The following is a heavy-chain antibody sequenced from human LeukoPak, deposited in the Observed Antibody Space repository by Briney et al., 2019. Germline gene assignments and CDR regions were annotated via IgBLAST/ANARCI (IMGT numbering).Heavy chain of an antibody. Sequence: ASVKVSCKASGYTFTGYYMHWVRQAPGQGLEWMGWINPNSGGTNYAQKFQGRVTMTRDTSISTAYMELSRLRSDDTAVYYCARDRDGYNYVDYWGQGTLVTVSS. D-gene: IGHD5-24*01. J-gene: IGHJ4*02. CDR3: ARDRDGYNYVDY. V-gene: IGHV1-2*02. CDR1: GYTFTGYY. CDR2: INPNSGGT.